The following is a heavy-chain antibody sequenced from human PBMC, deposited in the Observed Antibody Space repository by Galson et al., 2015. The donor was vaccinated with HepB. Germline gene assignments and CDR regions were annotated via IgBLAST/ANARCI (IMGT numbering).Heavy chain of an antibody. V-gene: IGHV1-18*04. Sequence: SVTVSCKASGYTFTSYGISWVRQAPGQGLEWMGWISAYNGNTNYAQKLQGRVTMTTDTSTSTAYMELRSLRSDDTAVYYCARTPTGDRMPYYYYSGMDVWGQGTTVTVTS. J-gene: IGHJ6*02. CDR3: ARTPTGDRMPYYYYSGMDV. CDR1: GYTFTSYG. D-gene: IGHD7-27*01. CDR2: ISAYNGNT.